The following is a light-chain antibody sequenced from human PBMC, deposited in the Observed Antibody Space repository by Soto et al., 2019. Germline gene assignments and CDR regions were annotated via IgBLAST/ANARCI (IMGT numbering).Light chain of an antibody. CDR3: QQYDKWPPYT. CDR2: DAS. V-gene: IGKV3-15*01. J-gene: IGKJ1*01. CDR1: QSVSSY. Sequence: EIVLTQSPATLSLSPGEGATLSCRASQSVSSYLAWYQQRPGQAPRLLIYDASTRATVIPARFSGSGSGTEFPLTISSPQSEDFAVYYCQQYDKWPPYTFGQGTKVDIK.